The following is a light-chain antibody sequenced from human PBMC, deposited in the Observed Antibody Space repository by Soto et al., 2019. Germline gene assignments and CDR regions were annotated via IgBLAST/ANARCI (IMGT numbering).Light chain of an antibody. Sequence: DIQMTQSPSPLSASVGDRLTITCRASQNISYYLNWFQQRPGKAPQLLIFGAFNLHIGVPSRFSGSGSGTDFALTISSLQPEDFATYHCQQSYTTPWTFGQGTKV. J-gene: IGKJ1*01. CDR1: QNISYY. CDR2: GAF. CDR3: QQSYTTPWT. V-gene: IGKV1-39*01.